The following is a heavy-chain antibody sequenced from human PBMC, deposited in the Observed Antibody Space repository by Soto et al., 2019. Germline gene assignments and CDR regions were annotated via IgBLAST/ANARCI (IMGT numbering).Heavy chain of an antibody. D-gene: IGHD6-6*01. CDR2: IYYSGST. Sequence: TLSLTCTVSGGSISSGGYYWGWIRQHPGKGLEWIGYIYYSGSTYYNPSLKSRVTISVDTSKNQFSLKLSSVTAADTAVYYCARDRGAARPIYDYWGQGTLVTVSS. CDR1: GGSISSGGYY. V-gene: IGHV4-31*03. J-gene: IGHJ4*02. CDR3: ARDRGAARPIYDY.